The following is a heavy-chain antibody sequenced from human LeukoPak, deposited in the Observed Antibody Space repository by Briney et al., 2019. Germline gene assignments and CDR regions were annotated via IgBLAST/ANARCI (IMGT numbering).Heavy chain of an antibody. CDR2: INPSGGST. CDR3: ARDRPDYYDSSAYLRGLYSAFGY. CDR1: GYTFTSYY. Sequence: ASVKVSCKASGYTFTSYYMHWVRQAPGQGLEWMGIINPSGGSTIYAQKFQGRITMTRDTSTSTVYMELSSLRSEDTAVYYCARDRPDYYDSSAYLRGLYSAFGYWGQGTLVTVFS. J-gene: IGHJ4*02. D-gene: IGHD3-22*01. V-gene: IGHV1-46*01.